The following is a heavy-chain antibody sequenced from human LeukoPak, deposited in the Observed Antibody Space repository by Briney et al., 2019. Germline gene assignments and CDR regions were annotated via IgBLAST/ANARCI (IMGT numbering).Heavy chain of an antibody. V-gene: IGHV4-59*01. CDR1: GGSISSYY. CDR2: TYYSGST. Sequence: SETLSLTCTVSGGSISSYYWSWIRQPPGKGLEWIGYTYYSGSTNYNPSLKSRVTISVDTSKNQFSLKLSSVTAADTAVYYCARDVSSGWTGGGFDPWGQGTLVTVSS. J-gene: IGHJ5*02. CDR3: ARDVSSGWTGGGFDP. D-gene: IGHD6-19*01.